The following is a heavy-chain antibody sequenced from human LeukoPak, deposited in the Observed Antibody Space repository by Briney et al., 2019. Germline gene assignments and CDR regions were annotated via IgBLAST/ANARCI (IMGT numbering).Heavy chain of an antibody. Sequence: ASVKVSCKTSGGSFSNYAIVWVRQAPGEGPEWIGRIIPVLGITTYAQHFQGRVTITADKSTSTAFMEVRSLTSEDTAVYYCARGSGYYDVDDRGQGTLVTV. CDR2: IIPVLGIT. CDR1: GGSFSNYA. D-gene: IGHD3-3*01. CDR3: ARGSGYYDVDD. V-gene: IGHV1-69*04. J-gene: IGHJ4*02.